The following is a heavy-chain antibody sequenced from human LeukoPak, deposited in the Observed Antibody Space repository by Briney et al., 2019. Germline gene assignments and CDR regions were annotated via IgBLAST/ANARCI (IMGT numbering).Heavy chain of an antibody. D-gene: IGHD1-26*01. CDR1: GGSFSGYY. V-gene: IGHV4-34*01. CDR2: INHSGST. Sequence: SETLSLTCAVYGGSFSGYYWSWIRQPPGKGLEWIEEINHSGSTNYNPSLKSRVTISVDTSKNQFSLKLSSVTAADTAVYYCARSSGSYYGFDPWGQGTLVTVSS. J-gene: IGHJ5*02. CDR3: ARSSGSYYGFDP.